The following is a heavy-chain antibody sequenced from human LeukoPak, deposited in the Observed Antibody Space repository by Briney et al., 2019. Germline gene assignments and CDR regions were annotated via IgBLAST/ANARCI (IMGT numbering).Heavy chain of an antibody. CDR2: IIPIFGTA. CDR1: GGTFSSYA. Sequence: SVKVSRKASGGTFSSYAISWVRQAPGQGLEWMGGIIPIFGTANHAQKFQGRVTITADESTSTAYMELSSLRSEDTAVYYCAREVGGDTAMVTDYWGQGTLVTVSS. J-gene: IGHJ4*02. V-gene: IGHV1-69*13. CDR3: AREVGGDTAMVTDY. D-gene: IGHD5-18*01.